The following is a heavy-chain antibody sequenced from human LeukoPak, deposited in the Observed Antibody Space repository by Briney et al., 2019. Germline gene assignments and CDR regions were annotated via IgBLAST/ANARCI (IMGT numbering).Heavy chain of an antibody. CDR2: ISGSGDST. Sequence: GGSLRLSCAASGFTFSSYAMSWVRQAPGKGLEWVSAISGSGDSTYYADSVKGRFTISRDNSKNTLYLQMNSLRVEDTAVYYCAKDSRGYQDYFDYWGQGTLVTVSS. J-gene: IGHJ4*02. CDR3: AKDSRGYQDYFDY. V-gene: IGHV3-23*01. D-gene: IGHD3-22*01. CDR1: GFTFSSYA.